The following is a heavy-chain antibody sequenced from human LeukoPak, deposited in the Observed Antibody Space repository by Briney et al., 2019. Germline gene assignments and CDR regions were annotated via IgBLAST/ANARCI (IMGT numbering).Heavy chain of an antibody. CDR2: INPNSGGT. V-gene: IGHV1-2*02. D-gene: IGHD3-22*01. Sequence: ASVKVSCKASGYTFTGYYMHWVRQAPGQGLEWMGWINPNSGGTNYAQKFQGRVTMTRDTSISTAYMELSRLRSDDTAVYYCARSYYYDSSRHFDYWGQGTLVTVSS. J-gene: IGHJ4*02. CDR1: GYTFTGYY. CDR3: ARSYYYDSSRHFDY.